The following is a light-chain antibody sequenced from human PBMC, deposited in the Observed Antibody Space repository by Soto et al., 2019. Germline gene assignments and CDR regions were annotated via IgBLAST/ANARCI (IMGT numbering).Light chain of an antibody. V-gene: IGKV3-15*01. Sequence: VVKQSPGTLSLSPGERATLSCRASQSVSSSYLAWYQQKPGQAPRLLIYGASTRATGIPARFSGSGSGTEFTLIISSLQSEDSAVYCCQQYDSWLWTFGQGTRADI. CDR3: QQYDSWLWT. J-gene: IGKJ1*01. CDR1: QSVSSSY. CDR2: GAS.